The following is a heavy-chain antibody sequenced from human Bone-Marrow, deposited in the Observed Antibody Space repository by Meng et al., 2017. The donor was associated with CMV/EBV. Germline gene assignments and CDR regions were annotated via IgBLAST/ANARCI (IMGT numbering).Heavy chain of an antibody. CDR1: GFTFSSYG. CDR3: AKDRDEYYYDSSGYSN. CDR2: IRYDGSNK. J-gene: IGHJ4*02. V-gene: IGHV3-30*02. D-gene: IGHD3-22*01. Sequence: GESLKISCAASGFTFSSYGMHWVRQAPGKGLEWVAFIRYDGSNKYYAGSVKGRFTISRDNSKNTLYLQMNSLRAEDTAVYYCAKDRDEYYYDSSGYSNWGQGTLVTVSS.